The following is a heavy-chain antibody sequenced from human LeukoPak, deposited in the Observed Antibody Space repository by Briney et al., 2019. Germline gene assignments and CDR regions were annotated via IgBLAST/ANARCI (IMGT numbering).Heavy chain of an antibody. CDR1: GGFISSYY. CDR3: ARGIIYYYDSSGPDAFDI. CDR2: IYYSVST. V-gene: IGHV4-59*01. Sequence: PSETLSLTCTVSGGFISSYYWSWIRQPPGKGLEYIGYIYYSVSTNYNPSLKSRVTISVDTSKNQFSLKLSSVTAADTAVYYCARGIIYYYDSSGPDAFDIWGQGTMVTVSS. J-gene: IGHJ3*02. D-gene: IGHD3-22*01.